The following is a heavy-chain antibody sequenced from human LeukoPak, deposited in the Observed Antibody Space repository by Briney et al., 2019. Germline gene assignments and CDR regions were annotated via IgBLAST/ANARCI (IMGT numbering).Heavy chain of an antibody. CDR1: GFTFSDYY. D-gene: IGHD6-6*01. CDR3: ARDRTEQLGRLDVFDY. V-gene: IGHV3-11*01. Sequence: GGSLRLSCAASGFTFSDYYMSWIRQAPGKGLEWVSYISSSGSTIYYADSVKGRFTISRDNAKNSLYLQMNSLRAEDTAVYYCARDRTEQLGRLDVFDYWGQGTLVTVSS. CDR2: ISSSGSTI. J-gene: IGHJ4*02.